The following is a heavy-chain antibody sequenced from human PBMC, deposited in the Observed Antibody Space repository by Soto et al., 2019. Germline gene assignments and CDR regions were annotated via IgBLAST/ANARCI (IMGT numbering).Heavy chain of an antibody. V-gene: IGHV3-30-3*01. CDR2: ISYDGTNK. CDR1: GFSFSISP. D-gene: IGHD7-27*01. Sequence: ESGGGVVQPGRSLRLSCAASGFSFSISPMHWVRQAPGKGPEWVALISYDGTNKFYADSVKGRFTISRDNSKSTLYLQVDSLGPEDAAVYYCARDPKTSGGQHWAFNYFDSWGQGTLVTVSS. J-gene: IGHJ4*02. CDR3: ARDPKTSGGQHWAFNYFDS.